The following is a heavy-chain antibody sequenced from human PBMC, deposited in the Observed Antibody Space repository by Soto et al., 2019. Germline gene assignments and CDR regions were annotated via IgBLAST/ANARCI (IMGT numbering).Heavy chain of an antibody. V-gene: IGHV4-4*07. J-gene: IGHJ5*02. CDR2: IYATGDT. Sequence: LSLTCNVSGASLSRYYWSWIRQPPGKGLEWIGRIYATGDTDYNPSLKSRISMSVDMSKKQFSLTLRSVTAADTAIYYCVRDGTKNLRDRFEPWGRGILVTVSS. CDR1: GASLSRYY. D-gene: IGHD1-26*01. CDR3: VRDGTKNLRDRFEP.